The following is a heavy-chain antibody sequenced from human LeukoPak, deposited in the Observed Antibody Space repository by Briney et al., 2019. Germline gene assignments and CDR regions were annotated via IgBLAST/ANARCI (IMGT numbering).Heavy chain of an antibody. CDR2: ISSSSSYI. V-gene: IGHV3-21*04. Sequence: GGSLRLSCAASGFTFSSYSMNWVRQAPGKGLEWVSSISSSSSYIYYADSVKGRFTISRDNSKDTLYLQMNSLRAEDTAVYYCAKCSGWFVRGKDYYYYYMDVWGKGTTVTVSS. CDR1: GFTFSSYS. CDR3: AKCSGWFVRGKDYYYYYMDV. D-gene: IGHD6-19*01. J-gene: IGHJ6*03.